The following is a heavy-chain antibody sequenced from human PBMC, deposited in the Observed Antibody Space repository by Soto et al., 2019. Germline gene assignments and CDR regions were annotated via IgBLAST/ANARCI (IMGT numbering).Heavy chain of an antibody. CDR1: GGSMTSYY. V-gene: IGHV4-4*07. Sequence: SETLSLTCSVSGGSMTSYYWTCIRQPAGKGLEWIGRIYSSGGTHYNPSLKSRVVISLDTSKNQFSLRMNSVTAADTAVYYCARGQRFSDWFDPWGQGNLVT. D-gene: IGHD3-3*01. J-gene: IGHJ5*02. CDR3: ARGQRFSDWFDP. CDR2: IYSSGGT.